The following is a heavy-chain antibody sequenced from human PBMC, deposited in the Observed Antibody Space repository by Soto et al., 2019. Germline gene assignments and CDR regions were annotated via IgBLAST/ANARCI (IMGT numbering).Heavy chain of an antibody. Sequence: PSETLSLTCTVSGGSISSYYWSWIRQPPGKGLEWIGYIYYSGSTNYNPSLKSRVTISVDTSKNQFSLKLSSVTAADTAVYYCARGRNYDFWSGYQGWFDPWGQGTLVTV. CDR2: IYYSGST. D-gene: IGHD3-3*01. J-gene: IGHJ5*02. CDR3: ARGRNYDFWSGYQGWFDP. V-gene: IGHV4-59*01. CDR1: GGSISSYY.